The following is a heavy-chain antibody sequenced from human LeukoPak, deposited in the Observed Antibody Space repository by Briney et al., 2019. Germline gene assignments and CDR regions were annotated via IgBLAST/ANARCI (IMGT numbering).Heavy chain of an antibody. CDR1: GFTFRSYA. Sequence: GGSLRLSCAASGFTFRSYAINWVRQAPGKGLEWVSFISSSGGTIYYADSVKGRFTISRDNAKNSLYLQMNSLRAEDTAVYYCARVPPVATSYFDYWGQGTLVTVSS. D-gene: IGHD5-12*01. V-gene: IGHV3-48*03. CDR3: ARVPPVATSYFDY. CDR2: ISSSGGTI. J-gene: IGHJ4*02.